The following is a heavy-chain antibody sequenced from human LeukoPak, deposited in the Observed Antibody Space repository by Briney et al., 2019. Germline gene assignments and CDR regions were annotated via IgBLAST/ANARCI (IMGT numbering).Heavy chain of an antibody. Sequence: GGSLRLSCAASGFTFSSYAMSWVRQAPGKGLEWVSAISGSGGSTYYADFVKGRFTISRDNSKNTLYLQMNSLRAEDTAVYYCAKPADTAMVTVLYYFDYWGQGTLVTVSS. J-gene: IGHJ4*02. V-gene: IGHV3-23*01. CDR2: ISGSGGST. D-gene: IGHD5-18*01. CDR1: GFTFSSYA. CDR3: AKPADTAMVTVLYYFDY.